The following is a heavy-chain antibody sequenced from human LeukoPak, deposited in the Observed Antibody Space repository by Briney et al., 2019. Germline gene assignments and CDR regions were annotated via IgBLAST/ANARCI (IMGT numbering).Heavy chain of an antibody. J-gene: IGHJ6*02. D-gene: IGHD5-18*01. V-gene: IGHV1-18*04. CDR2: ISAYNGNT. Sequence: GASVKVSCKTSGYTFSSYDISRVRQAPGQGLEWMGWISAYNGNTNYAQKLQGRVTMTTDTSTSTAYMELRSLRSDDTAVYYCARAPAWIQLWDYYYYGMDVWGQGTTVTVSS. CDR1: GYTFSSYD. CDR3: ARAPAWIQLWDYYYYGMDV.